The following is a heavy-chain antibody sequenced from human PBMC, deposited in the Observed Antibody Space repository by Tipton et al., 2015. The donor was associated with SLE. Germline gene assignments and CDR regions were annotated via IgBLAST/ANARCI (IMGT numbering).Heavy chain of an antibody. J-gene: IGHJ3*02. D-gene: IGHD3-22*01. CDR3: ARPDSSGHDAFDI. CDR1: GGSFSGYY. Sequence: TLSLTCAVYGGSFSGYYWSWIRQPPGKGLEWIGEINHSGSTNYNPSLKSRVTISVDTSNYQFSLKLSSVTAADTAVYYCARPDSSGHDAFDIWGQGTMVTVSS. CDR2: INHSGST. V-gene: IGHV4-34*01.